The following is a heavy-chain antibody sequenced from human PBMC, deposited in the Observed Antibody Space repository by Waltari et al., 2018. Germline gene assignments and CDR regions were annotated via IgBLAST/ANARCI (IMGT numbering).Heavy chain of an antibody. CDR2: IDPEDGET. D-gene: IGHD3-10*01. V-gene: IGHV1-69-2*01. CDR3: APLPGGSGQTFDY. Sequence: EVQLVQSGAEVKKPGAPVKISCKASGYTFIDYFMHWGQQAPGKGLEWVGRIDPEDGETVYAEKFQGRVTITADTSTDTSYLELSSLRSDDTAVYYCAPLPGGSGQTFDYWGQGTLLTVSS. CDR1: GYTFIDYF. J-gene: IGHJ4*02.